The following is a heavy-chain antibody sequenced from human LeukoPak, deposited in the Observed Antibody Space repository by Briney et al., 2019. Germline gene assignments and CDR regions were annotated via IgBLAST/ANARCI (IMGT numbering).Heavy chain of an antibody. J-gene: IGHJ4*02. V-gene: IGHV3-23*01. D-gene: IGHD6-19*01. CDR2: ISTSGGSI. Sequence: GGSLRLSCAASGFTFSSYAMSWVRQAPGKGLEWVSAISTSGGSIYYADSVRGRFTISRDNSKNTLHLQMNSVRAEDTAVYYCAKDGPSSGWYLLYFDYWGQGTLVTVSS. CDR1: GFTFSSYA. CDR3: AKDGPSSGWYLLYFDY.